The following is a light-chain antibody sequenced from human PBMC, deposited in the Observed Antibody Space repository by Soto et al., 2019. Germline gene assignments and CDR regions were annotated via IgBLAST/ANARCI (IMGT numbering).Light chain of an antibody. Sequence: DIVMTRSPDSLAVSLGERATINCKSSQSVLHNSNNKNYLAWYQQKPGQPPKLLIYWASTRESGVPDRFSGSGSGTDFTLTISSLQAEDVAVYYCQQYYSSRTFGQGTKVEIK. CDR3: QQYYSSRT. V-gene: IGKV4-1*01. J-gene: IGKJ1*01. CDR2: WAS. CDR1: QSVLHNSNNKNY.